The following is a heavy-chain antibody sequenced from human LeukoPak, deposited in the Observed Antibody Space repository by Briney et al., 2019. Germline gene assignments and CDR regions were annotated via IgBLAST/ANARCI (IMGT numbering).Heavy chain of an antibody. J-gene: IGHJ4*02. Sequence: GGSLRLSCAASGFTFSSYAMHLVRQAPGKGLEWVAVISYDGSNKYYADSVKGRFTISRDNSKNTLYLQMNSLRAEDTAVYYCARDTRIDYGDYGFLVDYWGQGTLVTVSS. V-gene: IGHV3-30*04. CDR3: ARDTRIDYGDYGFLVDY. CDR2: ISYDGSNK. D-gene: IGHD4-17*01. CDR1: GFTFSSYA.